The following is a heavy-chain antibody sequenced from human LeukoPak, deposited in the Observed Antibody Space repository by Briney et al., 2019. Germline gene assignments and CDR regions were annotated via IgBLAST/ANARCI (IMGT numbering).Heavy chain of an antibody. CDR1: GGSISSYY. J-gene: IGHJ6*03. CDR2: IYYSGST. Sequence: NASETLSLTCTVSGGSISSYYWSWIRQPPGKGLEWIGSIYYSGSTYYNPSLKSRVTISVDTSKNQFSLKLSSVTAADTAVYYCARVTLGYYYMDVWGKGTTVTVSS. D-gene: IGHD3-16*01. V-gene: IGHV4-59*12. CDR3: ARVTLGYYYMDV.